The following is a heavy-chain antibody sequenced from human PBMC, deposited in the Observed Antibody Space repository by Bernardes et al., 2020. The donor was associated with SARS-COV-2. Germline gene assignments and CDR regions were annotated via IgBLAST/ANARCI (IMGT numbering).Heavy chain of an antibody. Sequence: SETLSLTCTVSGGSISRDYWGWIRQPPGKGLEWIGYIHHSGTTSYNPSLKSRVTLSVDTSKNQFSLKLSSVTAADTAVYYCAARAGDFWGQGSLVTVSS. CDR3: AARAGDF. J-gene: IGHJ4*02. CDR2: IHHSGTT. V-gene: IGHV4-59*08. CDR1: GGSISRDY.